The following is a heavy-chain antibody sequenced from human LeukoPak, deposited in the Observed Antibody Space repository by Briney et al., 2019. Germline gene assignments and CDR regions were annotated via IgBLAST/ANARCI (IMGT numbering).Heavy chain of an antibody. D-gene: IGHD5-12*01. Sequence: GGSLRLSCEASGFSFSAAWMTWVRQAPGKGLEWVATIKNDGSDKYYVDSVKGRFTLSRDNAKNLVYLQMNSLRVEDSAVYYCVNLGYSDGGQGTLVTVSS. CDR3: VNLGYSD. CDR1: GFSFSAAW. J-gene: IGHJ4*02. CDR2: IKNDGSDK. V-gene: IGHV3-7*01.